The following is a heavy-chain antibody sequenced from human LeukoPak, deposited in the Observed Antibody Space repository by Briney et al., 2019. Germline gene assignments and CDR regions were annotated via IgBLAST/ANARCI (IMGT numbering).Heavy chain of an antibody. J-gene: IGHJ4*02. V-gene: IGHV4-31*11. CDR3: ARNRVQNGYSAYLL. Sequence: PSETLSLTCAVSGGSINSGGYYWSWIRQHPGKGLEWIGYIYYSGTTYYNPSLKSRVTISVDTSKNQFSLKLSSVTAADTAVYYCARNRVQNGYSAYLLWGQGTLVTVSS. CDR1: GGSINSGGYY. CDR2: IYYSGTT. D-gene: IGHD5-12*01.